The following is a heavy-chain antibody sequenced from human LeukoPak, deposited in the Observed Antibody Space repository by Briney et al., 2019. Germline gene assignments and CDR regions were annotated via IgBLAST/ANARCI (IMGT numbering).Heavy chain of an antibody. D-gene: IGHD6-25*01. Sequence: VGSLRLSCAASGFTFSTYWMHWVRQAPGKGLVWVSGIRSDGSSTIYADSVKGRFTISRDNARNTLYLQVNSLRAEDTAAYYCARDSSGWGFDYWGQGSLVTVSS. CDR1: GFTFSTYW. J-gene: IGHJ4*02. V-gene: IGHV3-74*01. CDR3: ARDSSGWGFDY. CDR2: IRSDGSST.